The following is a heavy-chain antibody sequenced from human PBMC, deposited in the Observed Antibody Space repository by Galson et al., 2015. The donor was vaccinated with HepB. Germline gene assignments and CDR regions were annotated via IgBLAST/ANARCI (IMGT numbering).Heavy chain of an antibody. CDR3: ARGSGSYWVYYYMDV. Sequence: SLRLSCAASGFTFSSYAMHWVRQAPGKGLEWVAVISYDGSNKYYADSVKGRFTISRDNSKNTLYLQMNSLRAEDTAVYYCARGSGSYWVYYYMDVWGKGTTVTVSS. D-gene: IGHD1-26*01. CDR1: GFTFSSYA. V-gene: IGHV3-30-3*01. J-gene: IGHJ6*03. CDR2: ISYDGSNK.